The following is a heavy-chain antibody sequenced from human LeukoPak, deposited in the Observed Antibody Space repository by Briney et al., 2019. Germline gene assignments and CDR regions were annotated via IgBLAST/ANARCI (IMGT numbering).Heavy chain of an antibody. J-gene: IGHJ4*02. CDR3: ARGIAARLRYYFDY. Sequence: SETLSLTCAVYGGSFSGYYWSWIRQPPGKGLEWIGEINHSGSTNYNPSLKSRVTVSVDTSKNQFSLKLSSVTAADTAVYYCARGIAARLRYYFDYWGQGTLVTVSS. V-gene: IGHV4-34*01. CDR2: INHSGST. D-gene: IGHD6-6*01. CDR1: GGSFSGYY.